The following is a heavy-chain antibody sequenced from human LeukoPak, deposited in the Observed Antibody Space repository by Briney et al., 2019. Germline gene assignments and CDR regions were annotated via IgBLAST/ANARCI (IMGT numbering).Heavy chain of an antibody. J-gene: IGHJ6*03. Sequence: PGGSLRLSCAASGFTFSSYWMSWVRQAPGKGLEWVANIKQDGSEKYYVDSVKGRFTISRDNAKNSLYLQMNSLRAEDTAVYYCARGSPGAFYYYYMDVWGKGTTVTVSS. CDR1: GFTFSSYW. CDR3: ARGSPGAFYYYYMDV. CDR2: IKQDGSEK. V-gene: IGHV3-7*01. D-gene: IGHD4/OR15-4a*01.